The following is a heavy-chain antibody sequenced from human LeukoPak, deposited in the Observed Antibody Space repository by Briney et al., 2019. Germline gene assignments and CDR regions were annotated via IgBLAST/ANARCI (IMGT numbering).Heavy chain of an antibody. Sequence: SETLSLTCTVSGGSIRSYYWTWIRQTPGKGLEWIGYTSYSGSTNYNPSLKSRISTSVDTSKNQFSLKLSSVTAADTAVYYCVRHGGTRITLIEVYYFDSWGQGTLVTVSS. D-gene: IGHD4-11*01. CDR2: TSYSGST. V-gene: IGHV4-59*08. CDR1: GGSIRSYY. J-gene: IGHJ4*02. CDR3: VRHGGTRITLIEVYYFDS.